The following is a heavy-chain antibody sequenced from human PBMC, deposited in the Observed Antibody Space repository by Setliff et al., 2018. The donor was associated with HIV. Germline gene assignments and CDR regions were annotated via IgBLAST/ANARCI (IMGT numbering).Heavy chain of an antibody. CDR3: VKEYHTTATDTRVANYFDY. V-gene: IGHV1-46*01. CDR1: GYTFTSYD. CDR2: INPSDGTT. J-gene: IGHJ4*02. D-gene: IGHD6-13*01. Sequence: GASVKVSCKASGYTFTSYDINWVRQAPGQGLEYMGIINPSDGTTDYTQKFQDRVTMTSDTSTSTVYMELRSLRSEDTAIYYCVKEYHTTATDTRVANYFDYWGQGTLVTVSS.